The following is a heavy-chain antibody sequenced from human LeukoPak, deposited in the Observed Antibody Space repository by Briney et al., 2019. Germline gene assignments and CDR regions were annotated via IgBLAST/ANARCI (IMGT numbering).Heavy chain of an antibody. Sequence: PSETLSLTCSVSGGSFSSSSYYWGWIRQPPGKGLEWIGSISYSGSTFYNPSLKSRVTISVDTSKNHFSLKLSSVTAADTAVYYCAREGGPYRPLDYSGQGTLVTVAS. J-gene: IGHJ4*02. V-gene: IGHV4-39*02. CDR1: GGSFSSSSYY. CDR2: ISYSGST. CDR3: AREGGPYRPLDY.